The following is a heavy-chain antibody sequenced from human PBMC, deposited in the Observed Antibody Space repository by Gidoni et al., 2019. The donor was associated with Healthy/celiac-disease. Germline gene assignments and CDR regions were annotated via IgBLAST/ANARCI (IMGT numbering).Heavy chain of an antibody. CDR2: IKQDGSEK. J-gene: IGHJ3*02. CDR3: ARDGTTVVTPDAFDI. V-gene: IGHV3-7*01. D-gene: IGHD4-17*01. CDR1: GFAFRRHW. Sequence: EVQLVESGGGVVQPGGSLRLPCAASGFAFRRHWMSWVRQAPGKGVEWVANIKQDGSEKYYVDCVKGRFNISRDNGKNSLYLQMNSVRAEDTAVYYCARDGTTVVTPDAFDIWGQGTMVTVSS.